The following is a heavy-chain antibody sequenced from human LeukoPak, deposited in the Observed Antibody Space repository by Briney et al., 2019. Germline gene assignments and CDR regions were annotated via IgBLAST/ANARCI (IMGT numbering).Heavy chain of an antibody. CDR2: ISGSGGST. Sequence: GGSLRLSCAASGFTFSSYAMSWVRQAPGKGLEWVSAISGSGGSTYYADSVKGRFTISRDNSKNTLYLQMNSLRAEDTAVYYCAKPQYAYYYDSSGLHDAFDIWGQGTMVTVSS. CDR1: GFTFSSYA. V-gene: IGHV3-23*01. CDR3: AKPQYAYYYDSSGLHDAFDI. J-gene: IGHJ3*02. D-gene: IGHD3-22*01.